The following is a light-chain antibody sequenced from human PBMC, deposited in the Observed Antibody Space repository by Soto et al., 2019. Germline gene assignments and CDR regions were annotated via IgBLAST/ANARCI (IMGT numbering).Light chain of an antibody. CDR1: QSLTRNY. J-gene: IGKJ2*01. CDR3: QQYGRSIMYT. Sequence: DIVLTQSPGTLSLSPGERATLSCRASQSLTRNYLAWYQQKPGQAPRLLFFGASTRATGIPDRFSGSGSGTDFVLTISRLEPEDFAVYYCQQYGRSIMYTFGQGTKLEIK. V-gene: IGKV3-20*01. CDR2: GAS.